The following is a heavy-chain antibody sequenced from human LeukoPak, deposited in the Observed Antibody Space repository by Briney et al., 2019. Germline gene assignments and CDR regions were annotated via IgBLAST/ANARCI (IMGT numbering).Heavy chain of an antibody. CDR2: ISGSGGST. D-gene: IGHD3-9*01. CDR1: GFTFSSYA. J-gene: IGHJ4*02. V-gene: IGHV3-23*01. CDR3: AGILTGYYTFPLPFDY. Sequence: GSLRLSCAASGFTFSSYAMSWVRQAPGKGLEWVSAISGSGGSTYYADSVKGRFTISRDNSKNTLYLQMNSLRAEDTAVYYCAGILTGYYTFPLPFDYWGQGTLVTVSS.